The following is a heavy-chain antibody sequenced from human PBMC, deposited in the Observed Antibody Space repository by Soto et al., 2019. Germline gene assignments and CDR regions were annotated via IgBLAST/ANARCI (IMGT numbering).Heavy chain of an antibody. CDR2: INSDGSST. CDR3: ARDSPDSSGWYISPTYYYGMDV. V-gene: IGHV3-74*01. CDR1: GFTFSSYW. Sequence: QPGGSLRLSCAASGFTFSSYWMHWVRQAPGKGLVWVSRINSDGSSTSYADSVKGRFTISRDNAKNTLYLQMNSLRAEDTAVYYCARDSPDSSGWYISPTYYYGMDVWGQGTTVTVSS. D-gene: IGHD6-19*01. J-gene: IGHJ6*02.